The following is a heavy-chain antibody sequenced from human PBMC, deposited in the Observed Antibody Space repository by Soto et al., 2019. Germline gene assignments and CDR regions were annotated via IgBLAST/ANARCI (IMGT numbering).Heavy chain of an antibody. CDR1: GGTFSSYT. CDR3: ARGTVYGDDGEGAFDI. V-gene: IGHV1-69*02. J-gene: IGHJ3*02. D-gene: IGHD4-17*01. Sequence: QVQLVQSGAEVKKPGSSVKVSCKASGGTFSSYTISWVRQAPGQGLEWMGRIIPILGIANYAQKFQGRVTITADKSTSTAYMELSSLRSEDTAVYYCARGTVYGDDGEGAFDIWGQGTMVTVSS. CDR2: IIPILGIA.